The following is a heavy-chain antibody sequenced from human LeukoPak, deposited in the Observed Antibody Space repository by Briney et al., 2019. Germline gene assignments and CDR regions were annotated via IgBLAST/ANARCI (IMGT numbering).Heavy chain of an antibody. CDR2: IIPIFGTA. CDR3: ARDPHSELRPRGFDY. D-gene: IGHD3-3*01. V-gene: IGHV1-69*05. J-gene: IGHJ4*02. Sequence: ASVKVPCKASGGTFSSYAISWVRQAPGQGLEWMGGIIPIFGTANYAQKFQGRVTITTDESTSTAYMELSSLRSEDTAVYYCARDPHSELRPRGFDYWGQGTLVTVSS. CDR1: GGTFSSYA.